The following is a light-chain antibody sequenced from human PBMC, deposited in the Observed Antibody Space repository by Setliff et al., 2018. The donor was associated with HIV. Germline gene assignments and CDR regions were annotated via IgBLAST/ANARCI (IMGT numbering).Light chain of an antibody. J-gene: IGLJ1*01. CDR3: CSYAGSHTFV. CDR2: DVI. CDR1: TSDVGGYNF. V-gene: IGLV2-11*01. Sequence: QSVLAQPLSVSGSPGQSVTISCTGTTSDVGGYNFVSWYQHHPGKAPKLMIYDVIKRPSGVPDRFSGSKSGDTASLTISGLQAEDEADYYCCSYAGSHTFVFGTGTKVTVL.